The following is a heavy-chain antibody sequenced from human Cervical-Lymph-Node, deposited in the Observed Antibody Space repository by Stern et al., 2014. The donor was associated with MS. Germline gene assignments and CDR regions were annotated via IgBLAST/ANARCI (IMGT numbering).Heavy chain of an antibody. CDR3: ARWSVACDY. Sequence: EVQLVESGAELKEPGESLKISCKTSGYNFINYWIAWVRQVPGKVLEWIGIIYPGDSDIRYSPYFQGHVTMSVAKSKTTAYLQWKSLKASDTAVYYCARWSVACDYWGQGALITVSS. V-gene: IGHV5-51*03. CDR2: IYPGDSDI. D-gene: IGHD2-21*01. J-gene: IGHJ4*02. CDR1: GYNFINYW.